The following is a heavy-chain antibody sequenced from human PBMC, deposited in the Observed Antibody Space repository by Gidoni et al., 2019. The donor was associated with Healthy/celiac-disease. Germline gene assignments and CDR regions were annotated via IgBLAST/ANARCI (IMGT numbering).Heavy chain of an antibody. J-gene: IGHJ6*03. CDR2: IIPIFGTA. V-gene: IGHV1-69*06. CDR3: AIHNVEKDIVVAPVYYYYMDV. Sequence: QVQLVQSGAEVKKPGSSVKVSCKASGGTFSSYAISWVRQAPGQGLEWMGGIIPIFGTANYAQKFQGRVTITADKSTSTAYMELSSLRSEDTAVYYCAIHNVEKDIVVAPVYYYYMDVWGKGTTVTVSS. CDR1: GGTFSSYA. D-gene: IGHD2-2*01.